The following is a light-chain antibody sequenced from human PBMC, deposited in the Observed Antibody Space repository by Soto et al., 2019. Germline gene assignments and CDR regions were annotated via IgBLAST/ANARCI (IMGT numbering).Light chain of an antibody. V-gene: IGKV3-11*01. CDR3: QQRSSWPLT. Sequence: EVVLTQSPATLSLSPGERATLSCRASQSINNYLAWYQQKPGQAPRLLIYDASNRADGIPARFSGSGSGTAFTLTISSLEPEDFALYYCQQRSSWPLTFGGGTKVEIK. CDR2: DAS. J-gene: IGKJ4*01. CDR1: QSINNY.